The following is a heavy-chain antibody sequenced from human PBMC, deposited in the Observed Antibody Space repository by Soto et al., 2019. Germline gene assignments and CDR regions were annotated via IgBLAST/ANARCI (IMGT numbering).Heavy chain of an antibody. CDR3: ARAADTRIAAPEGNDFDY. D-gene: IGHD6-25*01. CDR1: GYTFTSYD. CDR2: MNPNSGNT. J-gene: IGHJ4*02. V-gene: IGHV1-8*01. Sequence: GASVKVSCKASGYTFTSYDINWVRQATGQGLEWMGWMNPNSGNTGYAQKFQGRVTMTRNTSISTAYMELSSLRSEDTAVYYCARAADTRIAAPEGNDFDYWGQGTLVTVSS.